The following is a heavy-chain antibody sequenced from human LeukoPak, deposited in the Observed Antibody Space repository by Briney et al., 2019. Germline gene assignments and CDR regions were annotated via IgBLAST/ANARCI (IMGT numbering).Heavy chain of an antibody. J-gene: IGHJ2*01. CDR1: GGPISSSF. V-gene: IGHV4-59*01. D-gene: IGHD1-26*01. CDR2: IYYSGST. Sequence: SETLSLTCTVSGGPISSSFWSWIRQPPGKGLEWIGHIYYSGSTNYNPSLKSRVTISVDTSKNQFSLKLSSATAADTAVYSCARRGANSGSYSHFDLWGRGTLVTVSA. CDR3: ARRGANSGSYSHFDL.